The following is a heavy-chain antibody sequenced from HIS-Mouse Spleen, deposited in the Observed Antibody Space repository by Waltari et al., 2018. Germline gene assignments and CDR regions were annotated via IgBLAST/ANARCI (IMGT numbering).Heavy chain of an antibody. V-gene: IGHV3-21*01. D-gene: IGHD3-10*01. J-gene: IGHJ3*02. CDR3: ASEWFGYKMGAFDI. CDR2: ISSSSSYI. Sequence: EVQLVESGGGLVKPGGSLRLSCAASGFTFSSYSMNWVRQAPGKGLEWVSYISSSSSYIYYADSVKGRLTISRDNAKNSLYLQMNSLRAEDTAVYYCASEWFGYKMGAFDIWGQGTMVTVSS. CDR1: GFTFSSYS.